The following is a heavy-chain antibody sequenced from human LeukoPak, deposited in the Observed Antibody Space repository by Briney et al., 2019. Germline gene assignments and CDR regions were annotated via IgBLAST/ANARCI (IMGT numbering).Heavy chain of an antibody. CDR3: ARRVAAAENFDY. V-gene: IGHV4-39*01. CDR1: GGSISSYY. D-gene: IGHD6-13*01. CDR2: IYYSGST. Sequence: SETLSLTCTISGGSISSYYWGWIRQPPGKGLEWIGSIYYSGSTYYNPSLKSRVTISVDTSKNQFSLRLSSVTAADTAVYYCARRVAAAENFDYWGQGTLVTVSS. J-gene: IGHJ4*02.